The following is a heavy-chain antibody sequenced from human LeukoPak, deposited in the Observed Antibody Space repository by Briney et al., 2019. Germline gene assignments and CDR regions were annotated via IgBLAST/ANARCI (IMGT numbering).Heavy chain of an antibody. J-gene: IGHJ6*03. Sequence: SETLSLTCTVSGGSISRYYWGWIRQPAGKGLEWIGRIYTSGSTNYNPSLKSRVTMSVDTSKNQFSLKLSSVTAADTAVYYCARGEQLGDYYYYMDVWGKGTTVAVSS. CDR3: ARGEQLGDYYYYMDV. D-gene: IGHD6-6*01. CDR1: GGSISRYY. V-gene: IGHV4-4*07. CDR2: IYTSGST.